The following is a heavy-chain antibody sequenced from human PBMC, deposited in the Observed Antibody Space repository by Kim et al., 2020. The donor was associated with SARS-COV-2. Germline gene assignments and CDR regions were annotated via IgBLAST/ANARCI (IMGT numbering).Heavy chain of an antibody. J-gene: IGHJ4*02. CDR2: INHSGST. D-gene: IGHD1-20*01. CDR3: ARGKGRITGIGFDY. V-gene: IGHV4-34*01. Sequence: SETLSLTCAVYGGSFSGYYWSWIRQPPGKGLEWIGEINHSGSTNYNPSLKSRVTISVDTSKNQFSLKLSSVTAADTAVYYCARGKGRITGIGFDYWGQGT. CDR1: GGSFSGYY.